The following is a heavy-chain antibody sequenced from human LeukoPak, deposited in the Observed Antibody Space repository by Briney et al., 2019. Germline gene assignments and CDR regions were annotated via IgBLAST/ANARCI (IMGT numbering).Heavy chain of an antibody. J-gene: IGHJ4*02. CDR3: AKYSTHYFDY. D-gene: IGHD5-18*01. Sequence: GGSLRLSCVASGFTLSSYAMSWVRQAPGKGLEWVSAISGSGGSTYYADSVKGRFTISRDNSKNTLYLQMNSLRAEDTAVYYCAKYSTHYFDYWGQGTLVTVSS. V-gene: IGHV3-23*01. CDR1: GFTLSSYA. CDR2: ISGSGGST.